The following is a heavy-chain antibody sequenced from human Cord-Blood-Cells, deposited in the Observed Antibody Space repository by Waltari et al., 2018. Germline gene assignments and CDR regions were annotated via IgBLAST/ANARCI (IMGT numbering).Heavy chain of an antibody. Sequence: QVQLQESGPGLVKPSETLSLTCTVSGYSISSGYYWGWIRQPPGKGLEWIGSIYHSGSTYYNPSPKSRVTISGDTSKNQFSLKLSSVTAADTAVYYCAREDQLRGFDLWGRGTLVTVSS. CDR3: AREDQLRGFDL. CDR1: GYSISSGYY. CDR2: IYHSGST. J-gene: IGHJ2*01. D-gene: IGHD4-17*01. V-gene: IGHV4-38-2*02.